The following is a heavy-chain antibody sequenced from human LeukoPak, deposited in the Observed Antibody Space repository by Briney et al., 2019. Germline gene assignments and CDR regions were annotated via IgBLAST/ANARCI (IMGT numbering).Heavy chain of an antibody. V-gene: IGHV3-21*04. CDR3: AREPPYCSGGSCYFSYYGMDV. D-gene: IGHD2-15*01. CDR2: ISSSSSYI. CDR1: GFTFSSYS. J-gene: IGHJ6*02. Sequence: GGSLRLSCAASGFTFSSYSMNWVRQAPGKGLEWVSSISSSSSYIYYADSVKGRFTISRDNSKNTLYLQMNSLRAEDTAVYYCAREPPYCSGGSCYFSYYGMDVWGQGTTVTVSS.